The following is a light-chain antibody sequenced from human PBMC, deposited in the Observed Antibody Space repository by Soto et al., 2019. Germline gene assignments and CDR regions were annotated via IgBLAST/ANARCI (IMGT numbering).Light chain of an antibody. J-gene: IGKJ4*01. V-gene: IGKV3-20*01. CDR2: GAS. CDR3: QQYGTSLLT. Sequence: EIVLTQSPGTLSLSPGERATLSCRASQSISSSYLAWYQQKPGQAPRLLIYGASCRTTGIPNRFSGSGSGTDFTLTISRLEPEDLAVYYCQQYGTSLLTFGGGTKVEIK. CDR1: QSISSSY.